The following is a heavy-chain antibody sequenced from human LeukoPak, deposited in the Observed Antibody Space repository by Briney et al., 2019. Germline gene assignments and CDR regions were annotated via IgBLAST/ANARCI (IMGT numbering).Heavy chain of an antibody. J-gene: IGHJ6*03. D-gene: IGHD2-2*01. Sequence: GGSLRLSCAASGFTFSSYWMHWVRQAPGKGLVWVSRINSDGSSTSYADSVKGRFTISRDNAKNTLYLQMNSLRAEDTAVYYCARXYCSSTSCYRYYYYMXVXXKGTXVTVS. CDR2: INSDGSST. V-gene: IGHV3-74*01. CDR3: ARXYCSSTSCYRYYYYMXV. CDR1: GFTFSSYW.